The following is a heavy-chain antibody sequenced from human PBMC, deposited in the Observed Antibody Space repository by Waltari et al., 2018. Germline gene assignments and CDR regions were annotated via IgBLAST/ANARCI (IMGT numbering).Heavy chain of an antibody. CDR1: GYTFTDYY. J-gene: IGHJ3*02. CDR2: INPSSGDI. Sequence: QVQLVQSGAEVKKPGASVRVSCKASGYTFTDYYMHWVRRAPGQGLEWMGWINPSSGDINYAQKFQGRVTMTRDTSISTAYMELSRLRSDDTAVYYCARIVLELRSAFDIWGQGTMVTVSS. CDR3: ARIVLELRSAFDI. V-gene: IGHV1-2*02. D-gene: IGHD3-16*01.